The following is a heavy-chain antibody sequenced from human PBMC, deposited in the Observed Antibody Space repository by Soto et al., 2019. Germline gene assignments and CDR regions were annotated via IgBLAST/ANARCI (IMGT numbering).Heavy chain of an antibody. J-gene: IGHJ5*02. D-gene: IGHD3-3*01. CDR1: GYTFSSHD. CDR2: MNPLKGLSKT. V-gene: IGHV1-8*01. Sequence: QVQLVQSGAEVKRPGASVKVSCKASGYTFSSHDIIWVRQPAGQGLEWMGWMNPLKGLSKTTYLLTVRGRVVMTRDTFLSTAYLELSGLRSDDTAVYFCARGATADYDFWANPRGDWLDLWGQGTLLTVSS. CDR3: ARGATADYDFWANPRGDWLDL.